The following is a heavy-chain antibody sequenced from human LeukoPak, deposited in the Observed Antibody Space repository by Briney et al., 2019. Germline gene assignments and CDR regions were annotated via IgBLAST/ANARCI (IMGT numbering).Heavy chain of an antibody. CDR1: GGSISSGSYY. CDR2: FYTTGST. V-gene: IGHV4-61*02. D-gene: IGHD3-10*01. CDR3: ARDRYYYGSGSRQLGIGYYYMDV. J-gene: IGHJ6*03. Sequence: SETLSLTCTVSGGSISSGSYYWSWIRQPAGEGLEWIGRFYTTGSTNYNPSLKSRVTMSVDTSKNQFSLKLSSVTAADTAVYYCARDRYYYGSGSRQLGIGYYYMDVWGKGTPVTISS.